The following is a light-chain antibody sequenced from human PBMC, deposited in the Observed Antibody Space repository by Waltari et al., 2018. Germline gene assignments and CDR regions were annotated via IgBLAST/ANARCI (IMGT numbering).Light chain of an antibody. CDR2: EVS. CDR1: SSDVVGYNY. Sequence: QSALTQPPSASGSPGQSVTISCTGTSSDVVGYNYVSWFQQHPGKAPKVMIFEVSKRPSGVPERFSGAKSGNTASLTVSGLQAEDEADYFCSSYAGSDNPNVVFGGGTKLIVL. CDR3: SSYAGSDNPNVV. J-gene: IGLJ2*01. V-gene: IGLV2-8*01.